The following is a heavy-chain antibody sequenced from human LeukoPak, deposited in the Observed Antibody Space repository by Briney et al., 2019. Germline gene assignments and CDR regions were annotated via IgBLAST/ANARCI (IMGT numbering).Heavy chain of an antibody. J-gene: IGHJ5*02. CDR3: ARHSGSGSLSRPFDP. Sequence: SETLPLTRTVCGDSLTSGTFYWPWLRHPPGKALEWIGTVYYTGSTYYNPSLKSRVTISMDTSKNQFSLDLRSVVAPDTAVYYCARHSGSGSLSRPFDPWGQGTLVTVSS. D-gene: IGHD3-10*01. CDR1: GDSLTSGTFY. V-gene: IGHV4-39*01. CDR2: VYYTGST.